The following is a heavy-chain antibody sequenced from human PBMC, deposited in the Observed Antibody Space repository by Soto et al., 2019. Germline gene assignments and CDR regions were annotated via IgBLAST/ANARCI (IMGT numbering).Heavy chain of an antibody. CDR1: GFPFSSAW. V-gene: IGHV3-15*04. Sequence: EVQLVESGGGLVKPGGSLRLSCAASGFPFSSAWMNWVRQAPGKGLEWVGRIERKTDGGTIDYSAPVKGRFTISSDDSTNTLYLQMNRPKTADTAVYFSTTDAATLGYCSIPTCYSQGMDAWGQGTTVTVSS. CDR2: IERKTDGGTI. D-gene: IGHD2-2*01. J-gene: IGHJ6*02. CDR3: TTDAATLGYCSIPTCYSQGMDA.